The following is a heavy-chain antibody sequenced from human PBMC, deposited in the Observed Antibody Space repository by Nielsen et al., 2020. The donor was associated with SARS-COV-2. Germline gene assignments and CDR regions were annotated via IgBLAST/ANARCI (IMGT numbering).Heavy chain of an antibody. CDR2: IKQDGSEK. CDR1: GFTFSSYW. CDR3: ARDDHDFWSGYLGDYYYYGMDV. D-gene: IGHD3-3*01. Sequence: GESLKISCAASGFTFSSYWMSWVRQAPGKGLEWVANIKQDGSEKYYVDSVKGRFTISRDNAKNSLYLQMNSLRAEDTAVYYCARDDHDFWSGYLGDYYYYGMDVWGQGTTVTVSS. V-gene: IGHV3-7*01. J-gene: IGHJ6*02.